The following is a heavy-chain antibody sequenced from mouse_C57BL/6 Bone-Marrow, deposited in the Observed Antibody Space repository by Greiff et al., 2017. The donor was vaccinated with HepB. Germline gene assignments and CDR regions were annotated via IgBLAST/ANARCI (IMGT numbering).Heavy chain of an antibody. V-gene: IGHV5-6-4*01. J-gene: IGHJ3*01. CDR2: ISSGGSYT. CDR3: TRDLAPGGFAY. Sequence: EVQLVESGGGLVKPGGSLKLSCAASGFTFSSYPMSWVRQTPEKGLEWVATISSGGSYTYYPDSVKGRFTISRDNAKNTLYLQMSSLKSEDTAMYYCTRDLAPGGFAYWGQGTLVTVSA. CDR1: GFTFSSYP.